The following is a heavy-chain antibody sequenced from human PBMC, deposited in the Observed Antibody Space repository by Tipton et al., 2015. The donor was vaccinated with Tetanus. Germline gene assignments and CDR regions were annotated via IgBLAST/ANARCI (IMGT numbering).Heavy chain of an antibody. V-gene: IGHV4-31*03. CDR3: ARDQARGARGWNYFDN. D-gene: IGHD1-26*01. Sequence: LVKPTQTLSLTCTVSGGSISSGGYYWSWIRQHPGKGLEWIGDIYYSGSTYYNPSLKSRVTISVDTSKNQFSLQLNSVTAADTAVYYCARDQARGARGWNYFDNWGQGTQVTVSS. CDR1: GGSISSGGYY. CDR2: IYYSGST. J-gene: IGHJ4*02.